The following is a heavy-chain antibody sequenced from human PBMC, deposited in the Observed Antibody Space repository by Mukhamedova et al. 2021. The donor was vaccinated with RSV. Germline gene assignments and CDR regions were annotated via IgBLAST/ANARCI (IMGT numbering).Heavy chain of an antibody. CDR3: AKPRTASASPVDY. V-gene: IGHV3-23*01. Sequence: AEFVRARFTISRDNSKNTLYLQMDGLRPEDTALYYCAKPRTASASPVDYWGQGTLVTVSS. J-gene: IGHJ4*02. D-gene: IGHD2-15*01.